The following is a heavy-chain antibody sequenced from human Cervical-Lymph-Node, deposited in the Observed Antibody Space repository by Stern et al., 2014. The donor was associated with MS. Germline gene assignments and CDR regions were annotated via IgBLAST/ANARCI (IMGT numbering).Heavy chain of an antibody. CDR1: GFSLSTSGMR. V-gene: IGHV2-70*04. CDR3: ARSPPYYEFWNDYYYFDY. D-gene: IGHD3-3*01. CDR2: IDWEYDK. J-gene: IGHJ4*02. Sequence: QVTLKESGPALVKPTQTLTLTCTFSGFSLSTSGMRVSWIRQPPGKALEWLARIDWEYDKFYSTSLKTRLTISKDTSKNQVVLTMTNMDPVDTATYYCARSPPYYEFWNDYYYFDYWGQGTLVAVSS.